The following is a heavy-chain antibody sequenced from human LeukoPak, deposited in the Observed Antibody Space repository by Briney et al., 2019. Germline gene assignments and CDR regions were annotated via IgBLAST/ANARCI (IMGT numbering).Heavy chain of an antibody. Sequence: PGGSLRLSCSASGFSFSSYTMTWVRQAPGKGPEWVAFIRYDGSNKYYADSVKGRFTISRDNSKNTLYLQMNSLRAEDTAVYYCAKAGWRGYSGYDGAPQYYYYMDVWGKGTTVTISS. CDR3: AKAGWRGYSGYDGAPQYYYYMDV. D-gene: IGHD5-12*01. CDR1: GFSFSSYT. CDR2: IRYDGSNK. V-gene: IGHV3-30*02. J-gene: IGHJ6*03.